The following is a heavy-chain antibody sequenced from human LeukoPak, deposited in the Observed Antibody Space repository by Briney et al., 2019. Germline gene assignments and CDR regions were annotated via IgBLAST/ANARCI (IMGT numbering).Heavy chain of an antibody. CDR2: IKQDGSEK. Sequence: GGSLRLSCAASGFTFSSYWMSWVRQAPGKGLEWVANIKQDGSEKYYVDSVKGRFTISRDNAKNSLYLQMNSLRAGDTAVYYCARDRSSSWYYPQPLFDYWGQGTLVTVSS. D-gene: IGHD6-13*01. J-gene: IGHJ4*02. CDR1: GFTFSSYW. CDR3: ARDRSSSWYYPQPLFDY. V-gene: IGHV3-7*01.